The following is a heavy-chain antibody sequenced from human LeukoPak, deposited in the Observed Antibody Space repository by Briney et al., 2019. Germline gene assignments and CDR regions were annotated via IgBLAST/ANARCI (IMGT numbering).Heavy chain of an antibody. J-gene: IGHJ4*02. D-gene: IGHD2-15*01. V-gene: IGHV1-2*02. CDR2: INPNSGGT. CDR3: ARLRGCSGGSCYDYFDY. CDR1: GYTFTGYY. Sequence: ASVKVSCKASGYTFTGYYMHWVRQAPGQGLEWMGWINPNSGGTNYAQKFQGRVTMTRDTSISTAYMELSRLRSDDTAVYYCARLRGCSGGSCYDYFDYWGQGTLVTVSS.